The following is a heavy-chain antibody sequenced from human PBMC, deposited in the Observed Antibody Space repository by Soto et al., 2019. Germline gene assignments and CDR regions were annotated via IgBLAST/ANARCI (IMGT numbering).Heavy chain of an antibody. D-gene: IGHD1-1*01. J-gene: IGHJ5*02. CDR2: IIPIFGTA. Sequence: SVKVSCKASGGTFSSYAISWVRQAPGQGLEWMGGIIPIFGTANYAQKYQGRVTITADESTSTAYMELSSLRSEDTAVYYCATELERRFNWFDPWGQGTLVTVSS. CDR1: GGTFSSYA. CDR3: ATELERRFNWFDP. V-gene: IGHV1-69*13.